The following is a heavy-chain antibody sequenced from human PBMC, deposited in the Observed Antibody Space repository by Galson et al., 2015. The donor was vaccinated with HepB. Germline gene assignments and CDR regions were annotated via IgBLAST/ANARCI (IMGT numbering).Heavy chain of an antibody. CDR2: VSGSGSGT. Sequence: SLRLSCAASGFTFSTYAMSWVRQAPGKGLEWVSAVSGSGSGTSYTDSVEGRFTVSRDNSKNTLYLQMTSLTAEDTAIYYCAKQGGAATTAPDPMVFWGQGTLVTVSS. D-gene: IGHD4-11*01. CDR3: AKQGGAATTAPDPMVF. CDR1: GFTFSTYA. J-gene: IGHJ4*02. V-gene: IGHV3-23*01.